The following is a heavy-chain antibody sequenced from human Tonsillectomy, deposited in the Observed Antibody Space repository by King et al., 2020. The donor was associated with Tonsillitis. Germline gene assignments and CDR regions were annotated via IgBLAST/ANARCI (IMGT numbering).Heavy chain of an antibody. D-gene: IGHD6-19*01. CDR1: GYTFTSYG. CDR3: WRDSGLAVAGLIDY. CDR2: SSGYNGNT. Sequence: QLVQSGAEVKKPGASVKVSCKASGYTFTSYGISWVRQAPGQGLEWMGWSSGYNGNTNYAQKVQGRVTMTTDTSTSTAYMELRSLRSDDTAVYYCWRDSGLAVAGLIDYWGQGTLVTVSS. V-gene: IGHV1-18*04. J-gene: IGHJ4*02.